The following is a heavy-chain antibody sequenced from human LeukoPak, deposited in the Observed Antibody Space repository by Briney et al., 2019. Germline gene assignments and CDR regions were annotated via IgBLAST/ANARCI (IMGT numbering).Heavy chain of an antibody. V-gene: IGHV3-9*01. CDR3: AKDIGEQQLVGYFQH. CDR2: ISWNSGSI. J-gene: IGHJ1*01. Sequence: PGRSLRLSCAASGFTFDDYAMYWVRQAPGKGLEWVSGISWNSGSIGYADSVKGRFTISRDNAKNSLYLQMNSLRAEDTALYYCAKDIGEQQLVGYFQHWGQGTLVTVSS. D-gene: IGHD6-13*01. CDR1: GFTFDDYA.